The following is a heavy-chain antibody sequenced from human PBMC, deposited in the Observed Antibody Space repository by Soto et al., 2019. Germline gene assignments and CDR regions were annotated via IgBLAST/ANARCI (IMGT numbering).Heavy chain of an antibody. CDR2: INPSGGST. CDR3: ARSGCTNGVCYTYYYYGMDV. CDR1: GYTFTSYY. D-gene: IGHD2-8*01. J-gene: IGHJ6*02. Sequence: QVQLVQSGAEVKKPGASVKVSCKASGYTFTSYYMHWVRQAPGQGLEWMGIINPSGGSTSYAQKSQGRGTMTRDTSTSTVYMELSSLRSEDTVVYYCARSGCTNGVCYTYYYYGMDVWGQGTTVTVSS. V-gene: IGHV1-46*01.